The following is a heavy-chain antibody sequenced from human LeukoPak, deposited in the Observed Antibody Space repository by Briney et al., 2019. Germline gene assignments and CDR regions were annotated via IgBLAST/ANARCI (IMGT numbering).Heavy chain of an antibody. V-gene: IGHV3-33*01. J-gene: IGHJ4*02. CDR2: IWYDGSDK. Sequence: PGGSLRLSCAASGFTFSSYGMHWVRQAPGKGLEWVAVIWYDGSDKYYADSVKGRFTISRDNSKNTLYLQMNSLRAEDTAVYYCARDPGGNYFDYWGQGTLVTVSS. CDR1: GFTFSSYG. D-gene: IGHD1-14*01. CDR3: ARDPGGNYFDY.